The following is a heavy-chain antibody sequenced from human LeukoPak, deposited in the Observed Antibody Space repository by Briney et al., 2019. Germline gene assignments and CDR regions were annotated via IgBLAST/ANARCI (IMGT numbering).Heavy chain of an antibody. V-gene: IGHV3-66*01. D-gene: IGHD3-10*01. Sequence: PGGSLRLSCAASGFTVSSNYMSWVRQAPGKGLEWVSVIYSGGSTYYADSVKGRFTISRDNSKNTLYLQMNSLRAEDTAVYYCARFSPVRGALFAYYFDYWGQGTLVTVSS. CDR3: ARFSPVRGALFAYYFDY. CDR1: GFTVSSNY. CDR2: IYSGGST. J-gene: IGHJ4*02.